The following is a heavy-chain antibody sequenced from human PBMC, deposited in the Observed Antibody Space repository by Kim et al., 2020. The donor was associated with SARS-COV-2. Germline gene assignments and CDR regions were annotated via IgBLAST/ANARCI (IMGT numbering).Heavy chain of an antibody. V-gene: IGHV3-11*05. D-gene: IGHD6-19*01. J-gene: IGHJ4*02. Sequence: GGSLRLSCAASGFTFSDYYMTWIRQAPGKGLELVSSITSGTTIYTNYAESVTGPFTISRDNAKRSLYLQMNSLRAEDTAVYYCARGRSGWYTLDYWGQGTLGTVPS. CDR3: ARGRSGWYTLDY. CDR1: GFTFSDYY. CDR2: ITSGTTIYT.